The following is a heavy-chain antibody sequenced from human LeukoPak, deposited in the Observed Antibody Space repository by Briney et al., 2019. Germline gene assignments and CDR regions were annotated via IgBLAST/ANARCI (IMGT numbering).Heavy chain of an antibody. V-gene: IGHV3-23*01. CDR1: ELTFTSNA. CDR3: ARDPGTRRDY. Sequence: PGGPLSLPFEAPELTFTSNAMTWVARAPGRGREWVSASSGSGGSTYYADSVKGRFTISRDNSKNTLYLQMNSLRAEDTAVYYCARDPGTRRDYWGQGTLVTGSS. CDR2: SSGSGGST. J-gene: IGHJ4*02.